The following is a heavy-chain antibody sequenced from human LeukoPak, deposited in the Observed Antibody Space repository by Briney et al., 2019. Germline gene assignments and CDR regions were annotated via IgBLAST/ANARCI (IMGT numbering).Heavy chain of an antibody. D-gene: IGHD6-6*01. CDR3: ARGPFSSSSEAAFDY. V-gene: IGHV4-59*01. Sequence: SETLSLTCTVSGGSISSYYWSWIRQPPGKGLEWIGYIYYSGSTNYNPSLKSRVTISVDTSKNPFSLKLSSVTAADTAVYYCARGPFSSSSEAAFDYWGQGTLVTVSS. J-gene: IGHJ4*02. CDR2: IYYSGST. CDR1: GGSISSYY.